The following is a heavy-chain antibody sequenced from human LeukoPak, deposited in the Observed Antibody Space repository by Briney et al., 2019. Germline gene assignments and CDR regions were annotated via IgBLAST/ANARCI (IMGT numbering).Heavy chain of an antibody. J-gene: IGHJ4*02. D-gene: IGHD6-13*01. V-gene: IGHV4-59*01. CDR1: GGSISSYY. Sequence: TSETLSLTCTVSGGSISSYYWNWIRQPPGKGLEWIGHISYSGSTNYNPSLKSRVTISVDTSKNQFSLKLSSVAAADTAVYYCARDSYSSSWNKFDYWGQGTLVTVSS. CDR3: ARDSYSSSWNKFDY. CDR2: ISYSGST.